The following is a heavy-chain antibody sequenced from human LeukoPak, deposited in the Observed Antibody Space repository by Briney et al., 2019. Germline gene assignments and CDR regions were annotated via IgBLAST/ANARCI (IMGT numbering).Heavy chain of an antibody. V-gene: IGHV4-59*12. Sequence: SETLSLTCTVSGGSISSYYWSWIRQPPGKGLEWIGYIYYSGSTNYNPSLKSRITISVDTSKNQFSLKLSSVTAADTAVYYCATRNRYGLFDYWGQGTLVTVSS. J-gene: IGHJ4*02. CDR2: IYYSGST. D-gene: IGHD5-18*01. CDR3: ATRNRYGLFDY. CDR1: GGSISSYY.